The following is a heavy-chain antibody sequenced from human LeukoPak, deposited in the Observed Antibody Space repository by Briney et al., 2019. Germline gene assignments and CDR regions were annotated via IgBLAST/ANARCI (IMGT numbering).Heavy chain of an antibody. CDR2: INHSGST. J-gene: IGHJ4*02. Sequence: SETLSLTCAVYGGSFSGYYWSWIRQPPGKGLEWIGEINHSGSTNYDPSLKSRVTISVDTSKNQFSLKLSSVTAADTAVYYCARGVYIAAAQYAYWGQGTLVTVSS. V-gene: IGHV4-34*01. CDR1: GGSFSGYY. CDR3: ARGVYIAAAQYAY. D-gene: IGHD6-13*01.